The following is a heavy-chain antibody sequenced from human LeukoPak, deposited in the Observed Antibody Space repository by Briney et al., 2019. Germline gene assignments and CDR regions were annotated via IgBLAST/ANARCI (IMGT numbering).Heavy chain of an antibody. J-gene: IGHJ4*02. D-gene: IGHD1-1*01. V-gene: IGHV3-7*01. CDR1: GFTFRRYA. Sequence: GGSLRLSCAASGFTFRRYAMSWVRQAPGKGLEWVANIKEDGSENSYVESVKGRFTISRDNAKNSLYLQLNSLRAEDTAVYFCARQRYSDYWGQGTLVTVSS. CDR3: ARQRYSDY. CDR2: IKEDGSEN.